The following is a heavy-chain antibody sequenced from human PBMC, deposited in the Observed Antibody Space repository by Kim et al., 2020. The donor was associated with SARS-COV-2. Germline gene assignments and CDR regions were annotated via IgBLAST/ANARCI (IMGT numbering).Heavy chain of an antibody. CDR2: ISYDGSNK. CDR3: ARDSGSSSGWYAFSFDY. CDR1: GFTFSSYA. J-gene: IGHJ4*02. V-gene: IGHV3-30*04. Sequence: GGSLRLSCAASGFTFSSYAMHWVRQAPGKGLEWVAVISYDGSNKYYADSVKGRFTISRDNSKNTLYLQMNSLRAEDTAVYYCARDSGSSSGWYAFSFDYWGQGTLVTVSS. D-gene: IGHD6-19*01.